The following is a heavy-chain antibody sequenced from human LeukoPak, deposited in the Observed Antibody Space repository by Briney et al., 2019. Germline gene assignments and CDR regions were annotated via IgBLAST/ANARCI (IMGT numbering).Heavy chain of an antibody. CDR1: GGSISSYY. V-gene: IGHV4-59*08. Sequence: PSETLSLTCTVSGGSISSYYWSWIRQPPGKGLEWIGYIYYSGGTNYNPSLKSRVTISVDTSKNQFSLKLSSVTAADTAVYYCARMNHYYDSSGYTYYFDYWGQGTLVTVSS. CDR2: IYYSGGT. CDR3: ARMNHYYDSSGYTYYFDY. D-gene: IGHD3-22*01. J-gene: IGHJ4*02.